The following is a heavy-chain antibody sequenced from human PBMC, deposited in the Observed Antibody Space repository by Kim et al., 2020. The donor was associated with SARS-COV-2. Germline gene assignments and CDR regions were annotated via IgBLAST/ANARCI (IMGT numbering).Heavy chain of an antibody. CDR2: IYYSGST. CDR3: ARGTTSPGKAFDI. V-gene: IGHV4-59*13. J-gene: IGHJ3*02. CDR1: GGSISYYY. D-gene: IGHD4-17*01. Sequence: SETLSLTCTVSGGSISYYYWSWIRQPPGKGLKWIGYIYYSGSTYYNPSLKSRVTISVDTSKNQFSLKLSSVTAADTAVYYCARGTTSPGKAFDIWGQGTMVTVSS.